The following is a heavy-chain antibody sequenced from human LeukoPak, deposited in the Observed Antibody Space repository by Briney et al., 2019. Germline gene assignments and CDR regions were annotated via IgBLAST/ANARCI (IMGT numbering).Heavy chain of an antibody. D-gene: IGHD2-2*01. CDR2: IIPIFGTA. V-gene: IGHV1-69*13. CDR3: ARVFGSYCSSTSCYGDYYYYYMDV. Sequence: SVKVSCKASGGTFSSYAISWVRQAPGQGLEWMGGIIPIFGTANYAQKFQGRVTITADESTSTAYMELSSLRSEDTAVYHCARVFGSYCSSTSCYGDYYYYYMDVWGKGTTVTVSS. J-gene: IGHJ6*03. CDR1: GGTFSSYA.